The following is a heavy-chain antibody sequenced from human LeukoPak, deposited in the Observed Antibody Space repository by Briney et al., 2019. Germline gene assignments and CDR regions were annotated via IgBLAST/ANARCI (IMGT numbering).Heavy chain of an antibody. J-gene: IGHJ3*02. CDR1: GFTFSSYA. V-gene: IGHV3-30*01. D-gene: IGHD1-7*01. CDR3: ARDGITGTTNAFDI. Sequence: GGSLRLSCAASGFTFSSYAMHWVRQAPGKGLEWVAVISYDGSNKYYADSVKGRFTISRDNSKNTLYLQMNSLRAEDTAVYYCARDGITGTTNAFDIWGQGTMVTASS. CDR2: ISYDGSNK.